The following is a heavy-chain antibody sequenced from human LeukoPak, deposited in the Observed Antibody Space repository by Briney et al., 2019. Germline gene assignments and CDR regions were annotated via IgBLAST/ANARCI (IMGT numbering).Heavy chain of an antibody. CDR3: GRGFVLVPAAIPDY. V-gene: IGHV3-74*01. D-gene: IGHD2-2*01. CDR1: GFTFSNYW. J-gene: IGHJ4*02. CDR2: INTDGSST. Sequence: PGGSLRLSCAASGFTFSNYWTQWVRHAPGKGLVWVSRINTDGSSTTYADSVKGRFTISRDNAKNTLYLQMNSLRAEDTAVYYCGRGFVLVPAAIPDYWGPGTLVTVSP.